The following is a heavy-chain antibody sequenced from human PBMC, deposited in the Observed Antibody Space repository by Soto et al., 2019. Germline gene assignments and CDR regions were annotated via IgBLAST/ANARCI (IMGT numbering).Heavy chain of an antibody. CDR2: ISAYNGNT. J-gene: IGHJ4*02. V-gene: IGHV1-18*01. Sequence: GASVKVSCKASGYTFTSYGISWVRQAPGQGLEWMGWISAYNGNTNYAQKLQGRVTMTTDTSTSTAYMELRSPRSDDTAVYYCAMPSEYQLLRYWGQGTLVTVSS. D-gene: IGHD2-2*01. CDR1: GYTFTSYG. CDR3: AMPSEYQLLRY.